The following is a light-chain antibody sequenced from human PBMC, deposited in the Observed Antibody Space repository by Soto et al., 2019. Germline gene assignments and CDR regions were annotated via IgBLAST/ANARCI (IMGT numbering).Light chain of an antibody. V-gene: IGKV1-5*01. Sequence: DIQMTQSPSSLSAHVGDSVTITCRASEGISRWLAWYQQKPGKAPKILIYDASTLGSGVPSRFSGSGSGTVFTLTISSLQPDDFATYHCHQYYSYSPITFGQGTRLEIK. CDR3: HQYYSYSPIT. J-gene: IGKJ5*01. CDR2: DAS. CDR1: EGISRW.